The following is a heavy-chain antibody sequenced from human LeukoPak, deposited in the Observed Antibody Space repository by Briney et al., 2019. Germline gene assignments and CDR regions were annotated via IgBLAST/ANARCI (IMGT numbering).Heavy chain of an antibody. CDR3: AKGYCSSITCYSRLDP. V-gene: IGHV3-23*01. CDR1: GFTFSSFA. Sequence: PGGSLRLSCAASGFTFSSFAMSWVRQAPVKGLEWVSGISGSGGNTHYADSVKGRFTISRDNSKNTLYLQMNSLRAEDTAVYYCAKGYCSSITCYSRLDPWGQGTLVTVSS. J-gene: IGHJ5*02. CDR2: ISGSGGNT. D-gene: IGHD2-2*01.